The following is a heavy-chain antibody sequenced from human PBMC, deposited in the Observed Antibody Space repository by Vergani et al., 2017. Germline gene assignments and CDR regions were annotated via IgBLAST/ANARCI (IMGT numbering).Heavy chain of an antibody. CDR3: ARQFLITGTTTAENY. CDR2: IDPSDSYT. CDR1: GYSFTSYW. D-gene: IGHD1-7*01. J-gene: IGHJ4*02. V-gene: IGHV5-10-1*03. Sequence: EVQLVQSGAEVKKPGESLRISCKGSGYSFTSYWISWVRQMPGKGLEWMGRIDPSDSYTNYSPSFQGHGTISADKSISTAYLQWSSLKASDTAMYYCARQFLITGTTTAENYWGQGTLVTVSS.